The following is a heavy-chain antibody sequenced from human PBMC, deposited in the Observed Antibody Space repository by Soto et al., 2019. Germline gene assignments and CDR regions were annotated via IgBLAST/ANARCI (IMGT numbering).Heavy chain of an antibody. D-gene: IGHD6-19*01. CDR3: AKDLQFSGWLSAQTFDY. CDR1: ASTFSSHA. CDR2: ITGSGDST. J-gene: IGHJ4*02. Sequence: GGSLRLSCAVSASTFSSHAKSWFRQAPGKGLECVSSITGSGDSTYYADSVKGRFTISRDKSKSTLYLQMNSLRAEDTAVYYCAKDLQFSGWLSAQTFDYWGQGTQVTVSS. V-gene: IGHV3-23*01.